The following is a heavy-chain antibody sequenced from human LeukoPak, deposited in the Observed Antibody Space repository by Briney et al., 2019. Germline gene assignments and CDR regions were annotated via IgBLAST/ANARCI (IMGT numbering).Heavy chain of an antibody. CDR3: ARGAILGAFNLMDY. J-gene: IGHJ4*02. CDR2: ILYDGSIQ. V-gene: IGHV3-30*04. CDR1: GFSFSNYA. Sequence: PGGSLRLSCAASGFSFSNYAMHWVRQAPGKGLDLVAVILYDGSIQNTADAVRGRFIISRDNSKNTVFLQMSRLTTDDTAVYYCARGAILGAFNLMDYWGQGTLVTVSS. D-gene: IGHD1-26*01.